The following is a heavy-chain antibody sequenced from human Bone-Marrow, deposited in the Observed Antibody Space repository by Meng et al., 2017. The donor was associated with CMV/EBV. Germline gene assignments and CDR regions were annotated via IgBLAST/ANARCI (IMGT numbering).Heavy chain of an antibody. D-gene: IGHD2-2*01. CDR1: GGSISSSSYY. J-gene: IGHJ3*02. CDR2: IYYSGST. Sequence: GSLRLSCTVSGGSISSSSYYWGWIRQPPGKGLEWIGSIYYSGSTYYNPSLKSRVTISVDTSKNQFSLKLSSVTAADTAVYYCAREVDCSSTSCYKDGAFDIRGQGTMVTVSS. CDR3: AREVDCSSTSCYKDGAFDI. V-gene: IGHV4-39*07.